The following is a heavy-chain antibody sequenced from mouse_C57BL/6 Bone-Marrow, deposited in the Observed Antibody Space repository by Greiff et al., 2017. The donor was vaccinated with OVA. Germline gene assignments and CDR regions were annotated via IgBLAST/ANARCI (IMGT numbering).Heavy chain of an antibody. CDR3: ERQASAMDY. D-gene: IGHD3-2*02. V-gene: IGHV1-26*01. CDR1: GYTFTDYY. J-gene: IGHJ4*01. CDR2: INPNNGGT. Sequence: EVQLQQSGPELVKPGASVKISCKASGYTFTDYYMHWVKQSHGKSLEWIGDINPNNGGTSYNQKFKGKATLTVDKSSSTAYMELRSLTSEDSAVDYCERQASAMDYWGQGTTVTVSS.